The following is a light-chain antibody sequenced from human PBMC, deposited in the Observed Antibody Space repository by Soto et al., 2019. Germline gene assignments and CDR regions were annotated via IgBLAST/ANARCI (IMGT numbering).Light chain of an antibody. J-gene: IGKJ1*01. Sequence: DVVMTQSPLSLPVTLGQPASISCRSRQSLVYSNGNTYLTWFQQKPGQYPRRLIYKVSNRGSWVPDRFSGRGSGTDFTLTISRVEAEYVGVYYCMRCKHWPRTFGQGTKVEIK. CDR2: KVS. V-gene: IGKV2-30*01. CDR3: MRCKHWPRT. CDR1: QSLVYSNGNTY.